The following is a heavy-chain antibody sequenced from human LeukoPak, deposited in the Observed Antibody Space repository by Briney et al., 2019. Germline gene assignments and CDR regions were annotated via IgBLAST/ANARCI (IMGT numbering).Heavy chain of an antibody. CDR1: GGSISSGGYY. D-gene: IGHD3-22*01. Sequence: PSETLSLTCTVSGGSISSGGYYWSWIRQHPGKGLEWIGYIYYSGSTYYNPSPKSRVTISVDTSKNQFSLKLSSVTAADTAVYYCARQRGGNYYDSSGSPDYWGQGTLVTVSS. J-gene: IGHJ4*02. CDR3: ARQRGGNYYDSSGSPDY. V-gene: IGHV4-31*03. CDR2: IYYSGST.